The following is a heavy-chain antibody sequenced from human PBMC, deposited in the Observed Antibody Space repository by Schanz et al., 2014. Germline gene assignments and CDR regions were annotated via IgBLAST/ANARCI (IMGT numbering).Heavy chain of an antibody. Sequence: LVQSGSEFRKPGASVKVSCKASGYIFSSYAIHWVRQAPGQGLEWMGWLNPDSGGTLYAQRFQGRVTLTRDTTSRTAYKDLRSLLSDDAAVYFCARGGCVVLPPGTVKKGKDYWGQGTLVTVSS. V-gene: IGHV1-2*02. CDR2: LNPDSGGT. CDR1: GYIFSSYA. CDR3: ARGGCVVLPPGTVKKGKDY. D-gene: IGHD3-10*01. J-gene: IGHJ4*02.